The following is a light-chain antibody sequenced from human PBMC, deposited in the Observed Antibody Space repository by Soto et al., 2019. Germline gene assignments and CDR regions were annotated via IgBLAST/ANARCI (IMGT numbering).Light chain of an antibody. CDR3: MQSIELPYT. CDR2: ESV. J-gene: IGKJ2*01. Sequence: DVVMTQTPLSLSVAPGQPASISCRSTQSLLHTDGETYLYWYLQRPGQPPQRLISESVNRFSGVSDRFSGSGSGIYFTLKISRVEAEDVGVYYCMQSIELPYTFGHGTKLEI. V-gene: IGKV2D-29*01. CDR1: QSLLHTDGETY.